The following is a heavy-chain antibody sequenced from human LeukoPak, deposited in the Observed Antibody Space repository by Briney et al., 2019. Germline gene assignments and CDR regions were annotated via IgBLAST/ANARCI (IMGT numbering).Heavy chain of an antibody. CDR3: ARTRYYYNSRSYGAPYYFDY. V-gene: IGHV4-61*02. Sequence: PSETLSLTCTVSGGSISSGTYYWRWIRQPAGKGLEWIGRIDASGSTNYSPSLKSRLTISVDTSKNQSSLKLSSVTAADTAVYYCARTRYYYNSRSYGAPYYFDYWGQGTLVTVSS. CDR2: IDASGST. CDR1: GGSISSGTYY. D-gene: IGHD3-10*01. J-gene: IGHJ4*02.